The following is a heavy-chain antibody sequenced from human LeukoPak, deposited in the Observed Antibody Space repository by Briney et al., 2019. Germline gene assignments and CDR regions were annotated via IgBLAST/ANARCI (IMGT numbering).Heavy chain of an antibody. CDR2: ISHDGANI. J-gene: IGHJ4*02. CDR1: NFTFSHYI. CDR3: AKDISTGRSYGTVVGYFDY. D-gene: IGHD2-21*01. V-gene: IGHV3-30*07. Sequence: GGSLRLSCAASNFTFSHYIMHWVRQAPGKGLEWVALISHDGANIYYADSVKGRFTISRDNSKNTLYLQMNSLRAEDTAVYYCAKDISTGRSYGTVVGYFDYWGQGTLVTVSS.